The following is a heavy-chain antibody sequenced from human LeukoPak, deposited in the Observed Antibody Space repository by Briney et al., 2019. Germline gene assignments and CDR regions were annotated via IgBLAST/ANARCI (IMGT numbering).Heavy chain of an antibody. CDR1: GGTFSSYA. D-gene: IGHD4-23*01. J-gene: IGHJ4*02. V-gene: IGHV1-69*05. CDR3: AREEVTQFDY. CDR2: IIPIFGTA. Sequence: PVKVSCKASGGTFSSYAISWVRQAPGQGLEWMGRIIPIFGTANYAQKFQGRVTITTDESTSTDYMELSSLRSEDTAVYYCAREEVTQFDYWGQGTLVTVSS.